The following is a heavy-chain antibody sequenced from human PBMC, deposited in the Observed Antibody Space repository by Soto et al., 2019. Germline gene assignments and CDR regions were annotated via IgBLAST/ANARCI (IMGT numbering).Heavy chain of an antibody. CDR3: ARGPGI. Sequence: ETLSLTCTVSGGSITVDSISRNTYYWGWMRQPPGKGLEWIASFFIGGNTYYNPSLKSRVTTSVDTSKNQFSLKLSSVTAADTAVYYCARGPGIWGQGTLVTISS. CDR1: GGSITVDSISRNTYY. V-gene: IGHV4-39*07. CDR2: FFIGGNT. J-gene: IGHJ4*02.